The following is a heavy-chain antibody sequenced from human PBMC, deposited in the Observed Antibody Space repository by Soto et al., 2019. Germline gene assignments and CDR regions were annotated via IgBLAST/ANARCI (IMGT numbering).Heavy chain of an antibody. J-gene: IGHJ4*02. Sequence: SETLSLTCTVSGASIMSGGYYWGWIRQRPGKGLEWIGYIYYSGSTYYNPSLKSRVTISVDTSKNQFSLQLNSVTAEDTAVYYCALRGSGSYFRYWGQGTLVTVSS. D-gene: IGHD1-26*01. CDR3: ALRGSGSYFRY. CDR1: GASIMSGGYY. V-gene: IGHV4-31*03. CDR2: IYYSGST.